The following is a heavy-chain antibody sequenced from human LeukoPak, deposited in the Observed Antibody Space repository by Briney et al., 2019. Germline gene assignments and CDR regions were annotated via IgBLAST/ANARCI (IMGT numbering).Heavy chain of an antibody. Sequence: SVKVSCKASGGTFSSYAISWVRQAPGQGLEWMGGIIPIFGTANYAQKFQGRVTITADESTSTAYMELSSLRSVDTAVYYCARDLMGDYGDWNFDYWGQGTLVTVSS. J-gene: IGHJ4*02. CDR2: IIPIFGTA. V-gene: IGHV1-69*13. CDR1: GGTFSSYA. D-gene: IGHD4-17*01. CDR3: ARDLMGDYGDWNFDY.